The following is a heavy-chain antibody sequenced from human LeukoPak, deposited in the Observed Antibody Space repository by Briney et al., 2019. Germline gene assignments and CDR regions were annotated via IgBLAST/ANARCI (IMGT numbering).Heavy chain of an antibody. V-gene: IGHV1-69*06. Sequence: SVKGSCKASGGTFSSYAISWVRDAPGQGLEWMGGIIPIFGTANYAQKFQGRVTITADKSTSTAYMELSSLRSEDTAVYYCARGIKIAVASPYNHPMDVWGKGTTVTVSS. CDR1: GGTFSSYA. D-gene: IGHD6-19*01. J-gene: IGHJ6*03. CDR2: IIPIFGTA. CDR3: ARGIKIAVASPYNHPMDV.